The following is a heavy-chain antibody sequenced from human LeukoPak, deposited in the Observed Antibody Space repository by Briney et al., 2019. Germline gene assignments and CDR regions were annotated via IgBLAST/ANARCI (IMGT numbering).Heavy chain of an antibody. CDR1: GFTFSLYA. Sequence: GGSLRLSCAPSGFTFSLYAMTWVRQAPGKGLDWVSDISGDGSITYYADSVRGRFTISRDNSNNRLYLQMNSLRAEDTAIYYCAREISNGWGYFDYWGQGSLVIVSP. CDR2: ISGDGSIT. V-gene: IGHV3-23*01. D-gene: IGHD6-19*01. J-gene: IGHJ4*02. CDR3: AREISNGWGYFDY.